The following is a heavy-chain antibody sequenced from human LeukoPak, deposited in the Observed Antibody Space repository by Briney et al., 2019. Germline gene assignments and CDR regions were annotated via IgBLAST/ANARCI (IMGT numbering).Heavy chain of an antibody. Sequence: ASVKVSCKASGYTFTSYGISWVRQAPGQGLEWMGWISAYNGNTNYAQKLQGRVTMTTDTSTSTAYMELRSLRSDDTAVYYCARVEDYYDSSGYYTLGWYFDLWGRGTLVTVSS. CDR1: GYTFTSYG. J-gene: IGHJ2*01. CDR3: ARVEDYYDSSGYYTLGWYFDL. V-gene: IGHV1-18*01. CDR2: ISAYNGNT. D-gene: IGHD3-22*01.